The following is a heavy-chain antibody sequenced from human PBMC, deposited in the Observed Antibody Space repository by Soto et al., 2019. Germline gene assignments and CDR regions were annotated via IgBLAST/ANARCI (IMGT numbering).Heavy chain of an antibody. CDR2: IKQEGSEK. Sequence: EVQLVESGGGLVQPGGSLRLSCAASGFTFSSYWMSWVRQAPGKGLEWVANIKQEGSEKYYVDSVKGRITISRDNAKNSLYLQMYSLRAEDTAVYYCARDLLLRGMADGRHYYYGMNVWAQGTTVTVSS. J-gene: IGHJ6*02. CDR1: GFTFSSYW. CDR3: ARDLLLRGMADGRHYYYGMNV. V-gene: IGHV3-7*01. D-gene: IGHD6-13*01.